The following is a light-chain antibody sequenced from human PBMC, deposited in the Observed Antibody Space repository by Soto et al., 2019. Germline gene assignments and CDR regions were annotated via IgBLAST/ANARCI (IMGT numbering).Light chain of an antibody. J-gene: IGLJ2*01. Sequence: QSALTQPASVSGSPGQSIPISCTGTSSDVGGYNYVSWYQQDPGKAPKLMIYDVNNRPSGVSNRFSGSKSSNTASLTIDGVQAEDEAYYYCSSYTLSSTIAVFGGGTKLTVL. CDR3: SSYTLSSTIAV. CDR1: SSDVGGYNY. V-gene: IGLV2-14*01. CDR2: DVN.